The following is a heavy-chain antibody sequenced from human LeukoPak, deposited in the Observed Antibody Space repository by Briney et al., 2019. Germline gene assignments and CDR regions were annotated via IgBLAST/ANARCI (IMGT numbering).Heavy chain of an antibody. V-gene: IGHV4-38-2*02. CDR3: ARGRRYFDWLQGDYYYMDV. Sequence: SETLSLTCIVSGYSITSGYYWGWIRQPPGKGLEWIGSIYHSGDTYYNPSLKSRVTISVDTSKNQFSLKLSSVTAADTAVYYCARGRRYFDWLQGDYYYMDVWGKGTTVTVSS. CDR2: IYHSGDT. J-gene: IGHJ6*03. D-gene: IGHD3-9*01. CDR1: GYSITSGYY.